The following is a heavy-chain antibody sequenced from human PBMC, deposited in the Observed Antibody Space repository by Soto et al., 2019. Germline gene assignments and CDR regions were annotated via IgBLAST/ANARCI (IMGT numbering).Heavy chain of an antibody. CDR3: ARGDYGDSRGAFEI. Sequence: EVQLVESGGGLVQPGGSLRLSCAASGFTFSSYWMHWVRQAPGKGLVWVSRINSDGSSTSYADSVKGRFTISRDNAKNTLYLQMNSLRAEDTAVYYCARGDYGDSRGAFEIWGQGTMVTVSS. V-gene: IGHV3-74*01. CDR1: GFTFSSYW. J-gene: IGHJ3*02. CDR2: INSDGSST. D-gene: IGHD4-17*01.